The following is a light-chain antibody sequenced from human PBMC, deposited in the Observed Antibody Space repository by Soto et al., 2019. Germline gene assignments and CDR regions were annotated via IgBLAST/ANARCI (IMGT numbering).Light chain of an antibody. CDR3: CSYAGSYTYV. Sequence: QSVLTQPASMSGSPGQSITISCSGTSSDVGGYNYVSWYQHHPGKAPKLMIYDVSYRPSGVSNRFSGSKSGNTASLTISGLQAEDEADYYCCSYAGSYTYVFGTGTKVTVL. CDR1: SSDVGGYNY. J-gene: IGLJ1*01. CDR2: DVS. V-gene: IGLV2-14*01.